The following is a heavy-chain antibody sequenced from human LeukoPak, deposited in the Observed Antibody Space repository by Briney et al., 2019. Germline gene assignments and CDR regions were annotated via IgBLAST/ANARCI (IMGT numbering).Heavy chain of an antibody. J-gene: IGHJ4*02. CDR3: AMGRSNFDY. V-gene: IGHV1-45*02. Sequence: GASVKVSCKASGYTFNYRYLHWVRQAPGQALEWMGWITPFNGDTNYTQKFQDRVTITRDRSMSTAYMELSSLRSDDTAMYYCAMGRSNFDYWGQGTLATVSS. CDR1: GYTFNYRY. CDR2: ITPFNGDT. D-gene: IGHD2-2*01.